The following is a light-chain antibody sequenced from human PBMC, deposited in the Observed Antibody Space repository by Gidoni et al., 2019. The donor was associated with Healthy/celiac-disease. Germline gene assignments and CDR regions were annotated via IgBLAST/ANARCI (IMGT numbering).Light chain of an antibody. J-gene: IGLJ1*01. CDR2: QDS. Sequence: SYELTQPPSVSVSPGQTASITCPGDKLGDKYACWYQQKPGQSPVLVIYQDSKRPSGIPERFSGSNSGNTATLTISGTQAMDEADYYCQAWDSSTLTVFGTGTKVTVL. CDR1: KLGDKY. CDR3: QAWDSSTLTV. V-gene: IGLV3-1*01.